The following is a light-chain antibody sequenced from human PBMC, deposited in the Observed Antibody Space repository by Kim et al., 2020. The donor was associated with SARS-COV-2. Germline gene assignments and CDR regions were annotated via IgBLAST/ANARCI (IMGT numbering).Light chain of an antibody. CDR3: QSYDTGLSHRV. Sequence: QSVLTQPPSVSGAPGQRVTISCTGSSSNIGTGYDVHWYQQLPGTAPKLLIYGNTNRPSGVTDRFSASKSGTSASLAIIGLQAEDEGDYYCQSYDTGLSHRVFGGGTQLTVL. V-gene: IGLV1-40*01. CDR2: GNT. CDR1: SSNIGTGYD. J-gene: IGLJ3*02.